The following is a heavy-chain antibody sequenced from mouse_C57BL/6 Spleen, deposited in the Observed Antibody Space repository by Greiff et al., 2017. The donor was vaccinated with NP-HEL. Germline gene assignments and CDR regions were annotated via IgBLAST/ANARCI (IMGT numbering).Heavy chain of an antibody. CDR1: GYAFSSSW. J-gene: IGHJ1*03. CDR3: ARGDGNYVRYFDV. D-gene: IGHD2-1*01. V-gene: IGHV1-82*01. Sequence: QVQLQQSGPELVKPGASVKISCKASGYAFSSSWMNWVKQRPGKGLEWIGRIYPGDGDTNYNGKFKGKATLTADKSSSTAYMQLSSLTSEDSAVYFCARGDGNYVRYFDVWGTGTTVTVSS. CDR2: IYPGDGDT.